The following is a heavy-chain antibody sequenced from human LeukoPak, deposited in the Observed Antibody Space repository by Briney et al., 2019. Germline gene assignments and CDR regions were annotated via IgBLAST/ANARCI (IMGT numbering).Heavy chain of an antibody. J-gene: IGHJ6*03. CDR3: ARALTPPYYYGSGSYSGYMDV. Sequence: SETLSLTCAVYGGSFSGYYWSWIRQPPGKGLEWIGEINHSGSTNYDPSLKSRVTISVDTSKNQFSLKLSSVTAADTAVYYCARALTPPYYYGSGSYSGYMDVWGKGTTVTVSS. V-gene: IGHV4-34*01. CDR2: INHSGST. D-gene: IGHD3-10*01. CDR1: GGSFSGYY.